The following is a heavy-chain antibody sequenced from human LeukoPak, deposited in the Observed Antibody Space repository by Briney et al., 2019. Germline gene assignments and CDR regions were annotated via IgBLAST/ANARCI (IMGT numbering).Heavy chain of an antibody. J-gene: IGHJ5*02. CDR1: GYTFTGYY. V-gene: IGHV1-2*02. CDR2: INPNSGGT. CDR3: ARWDIVSSWFDP. Sequence: ASVTVSCKASGYTFTGYYMHWVRQAPGQGLEWMGWINPNSGGTNYAQKFQGRVTMTRDTSISTAYMELSRLRSDDTAVYYCARWDIVSSWFDPWGQGTLVTVSS. D-gene: IGHD2-15*01.